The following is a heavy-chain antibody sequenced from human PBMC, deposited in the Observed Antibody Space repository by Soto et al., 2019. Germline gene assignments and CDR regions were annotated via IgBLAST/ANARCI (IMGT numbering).Heavy chain of an antibody. V-gene: IGHV1-69*01. D-gene: IGHD3-16*01. CDR2: IIPIFGTA. J-gene: IGHJ6*02. CDR1: GGTFSSYA. Sequence: QVQLVQSGAEVKKPGSSVKVSCKASGGTFSSYAISWVRQAPGQGLEWMGGIIPIFGTANYAQKFQGRVPITADEYTSTAYMELSSLRSEDTAVYYCARGKRTPYTANYYYGMDVWGQGTTVTVSS. CDR3: ARGKRTPYTANYYYGMDV.